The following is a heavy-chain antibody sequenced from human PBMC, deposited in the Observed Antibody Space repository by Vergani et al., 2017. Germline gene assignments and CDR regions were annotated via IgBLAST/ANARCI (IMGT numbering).Heavy chain of an antibody. CDR3: ARHGGSGNYYHLFDS. CDR1: DSSIMTKPY. Sequence: QVQLQESGPGLVKPSETLTLTCDVSDSSIMTKPYWGWFRQSPGKGLEWIGCIHHSGDTHYNSSLKSRVSISIVSSSKFSLSLTSVTAADTALYHCARHGGSGNYYHLFDSWGQGTLVIVSS. D-gene: IGHD3-3*01. CDR2: IHHSGDT. V-gene: IGHV4-38-2*01. J-gene: IGHJ4*02.